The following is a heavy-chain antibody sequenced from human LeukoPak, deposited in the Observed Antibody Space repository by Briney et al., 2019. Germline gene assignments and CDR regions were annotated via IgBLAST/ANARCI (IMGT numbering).Heavy chain of an antibody. D-gene: IGHD6-13*01. CDR2: ISSSSSHI. CDR1: GFTFSSYS. V-gene: IGHV3-21*01. Sequence: GGSLRLSCAASGFTFSSYSMNWVRQAPGKGLEWVSSISSSSSHIYYADSVKGRFTISRDNAKNSLYLQMNSLRAEDTAVYYCASVRIAAADSYWGQGTLVTVSS. J-gene: IGHJ4*02. CDR3: ASVRIAAADSY.